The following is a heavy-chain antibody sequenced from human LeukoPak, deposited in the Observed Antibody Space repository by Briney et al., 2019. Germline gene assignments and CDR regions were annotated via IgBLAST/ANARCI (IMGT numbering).Heavy chain of an antibody. D-gene: IGHD4-17*01. CDR2: ISSRGSTI. J-gene: IGHJ4*02. CDR3: ARDPRPSIRGDYPYFDY. V-gene: IGHV3-48*04. Sequence: PGGSLRLSCAASGFTFSSYAMSWVRQAPGKGLEWVSYISSRGSTIYYADSVKGRFTISRDNAKNSLYLQMNSLRAEDTAVYYCARDPRPSIRGDYPYFDYWGQGTLVTVSS. CDR1: GFTFSSYA.